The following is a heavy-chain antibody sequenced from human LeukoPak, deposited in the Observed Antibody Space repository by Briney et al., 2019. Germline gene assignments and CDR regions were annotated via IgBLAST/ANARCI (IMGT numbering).Heavy chain of an antibody. CDR1: GGSFSGYH. Sequence: PSETLSLTCAVYGGSFSGYHWSWIRQPPGKGLEWIGEINHSGSTNYNPSLKSRVTISVDTSKNQFSLKLSSVTAADTAVYYCARTQWLVRNWFDPWGQGTLVTVSS. V-gene: IGHV4-34*01. CDR3: ARTQWLVRNWFDP. J-gene: IGHJ5*02. CDR2: INHSGST. D-gene: IGHD6-19*01.